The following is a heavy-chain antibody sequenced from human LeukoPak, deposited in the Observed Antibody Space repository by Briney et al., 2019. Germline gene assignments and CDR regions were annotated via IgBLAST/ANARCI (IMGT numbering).Heavy chain of an antibody. Sequence: GGSLRLSCAASGFTFSSYAMSWVRQAPGKGLEWVSAISGSGGSTYYADSVKGRFTISRDNAKSSLYLQMNSLRAEDTAVYYCARFPPSITLFGVTYYYYYMDVWGKGTAVTVSS. V-gene: IGHV3-23*01. CDR2: ISGSGGST. CDR1: GFTFSSYA. J-gene: IGHJ6*03. CDR3: ARFPPSITLFGVTYYYYYMDV. D-gene: IGHD3-3*01.